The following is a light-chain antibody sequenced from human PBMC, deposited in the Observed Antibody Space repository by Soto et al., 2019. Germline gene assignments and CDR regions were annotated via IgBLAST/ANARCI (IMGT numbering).Light chain of an antibody. CDR2: DAS. V-gene: IGKV1-9*01. CDR3: QQYNNWPPIT. Sequence: DIQMTQSPSSLSASVGDRVTITCRASQGISSYLAWYQQKPGKAPKLLIYDASSLHSGVPSRFSGSGSGTEFTLTISSLQSEDFAVYYCQQYNNWPPITFGQGTKVDI. CDR1: QGISSY. J-gene: IGKJ1*01.